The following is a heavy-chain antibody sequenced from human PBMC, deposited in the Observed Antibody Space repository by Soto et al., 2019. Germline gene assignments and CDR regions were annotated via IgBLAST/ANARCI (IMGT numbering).Heavy chain of an antibody. CDR1: GFTLNYAW. CDR2: IKDKTEGGTI. CDR3: ATDGGYIFGYWFDP. Sequence: EVQLVKSGGGLVEPGGSLRLSCAASGFTLNYAWMSWVHQAPGKGLEWVGRIKDKTEGGTIDYAAPVKGRFTISRDDSKNTVYLQMNSLKTEDTAVYYCATDGGYIFGYWFDPWGQGTLVTVSS. V-gene: IGHV3-15*01. J-gene: IGHJ5*02. D-gene: IGHD5-18*01.